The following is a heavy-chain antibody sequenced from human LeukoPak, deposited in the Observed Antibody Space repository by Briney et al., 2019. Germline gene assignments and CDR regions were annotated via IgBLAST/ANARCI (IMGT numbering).Heavy chain of an antibody. V-gene: IGHV1-8*01. D-gene: IGHD6-13*01. CDR2: MNPNSGNT. CDR3: AREGSAAGTYYYYYMDV. J-gene: IGHJ6*03. CDR1: GYTFTSYD. Sequence: ASVKVSCKASGYTFTSYDINWVRQATGQGLEWMGWMNPNSGNTGYAQKFQGRVTMTRNTSTSTAYMELRSLRSDDTAVYYCAREGSAAGTYYYYYMDVWGKGTTVTVSS.